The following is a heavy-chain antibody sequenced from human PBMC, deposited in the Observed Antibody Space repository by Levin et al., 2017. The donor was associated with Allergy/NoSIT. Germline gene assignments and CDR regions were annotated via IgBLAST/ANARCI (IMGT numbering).Heavy chain of an antibody. J-gene: IGHJ3*02. V-gene: IGHV1-2*02. CDR3: ARPYSEYGCDAFDI. D-gene: IGHD4-17*01. CDR2: VSPTSGCT. Sequence: ASVKVSCKASGYTFTDYYIHWVRQVPGQGLEWMGWVSPTSGCTYYAQKFQGRVTMTRDTSINTAYMEPRRLRYDDTAIYFCARPYSEYGCDAFDIWGQGTTVTVSS. CDR1: GYTFTDYY.